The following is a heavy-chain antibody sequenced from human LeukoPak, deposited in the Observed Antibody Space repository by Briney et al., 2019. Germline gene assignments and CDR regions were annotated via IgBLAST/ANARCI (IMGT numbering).Heavy chain of an antibody. V-gene: IGHV4-39*01. J-gene: IGHJ4*02. D-gene: IGHD3-10*01. CDR2: IYYSGNT. CDR3: ARQYASGSYHDY. CDR1: GGSITSSSYY. Sequence: PSETLSLTCTVSGGSITSSSYYWGWIRQPPGKGLEWIGSIYYSGNTYYKPSLKSRVTISVDTSKNQFSLKLSSVTAADTAVYYCARQYASGSYHDYWGQGALVTVSS.